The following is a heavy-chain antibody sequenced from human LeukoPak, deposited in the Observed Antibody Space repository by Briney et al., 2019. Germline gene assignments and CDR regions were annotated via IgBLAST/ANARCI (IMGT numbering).Heavy chain of an antibody. CDR1: GFTFSSYW. CDR2: IKQDGSEK. V-gene: IGHV3-7*03. Sequence: GGSLRLSCAASGFTFSSYWMSWVRQAPGKGLEWVANIKQDGSEKYYVDSVKGRFTISRDNAKNSLYLQMNSLKTEDTAVYYCTRTYYYGSGSYYNQGWGQGTLVTVSS. J-gene: IGHJ4*02. CDR3: TRTYYYGSGSYYNQG. D-gene: IGHD3-10*01.